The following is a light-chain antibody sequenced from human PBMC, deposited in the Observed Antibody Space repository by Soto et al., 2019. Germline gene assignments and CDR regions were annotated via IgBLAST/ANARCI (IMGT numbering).Light chain of an antibody. CDR1: QSVSSY. V-gene: IGKV3-15*01. CDR2: GAS. J-gene: IGKJ4*01. Sequence: EMMMTQSPATLSVTPGERATLSCRASQSVSSYLAWYQQTPGQAPRLLIYGASTRATGVPARFSGSRSGPEFTLTINRLQSEDFAIYYCQPYNNWPLTFGGGTKVDI. CDR3: QPYNNWPLT.